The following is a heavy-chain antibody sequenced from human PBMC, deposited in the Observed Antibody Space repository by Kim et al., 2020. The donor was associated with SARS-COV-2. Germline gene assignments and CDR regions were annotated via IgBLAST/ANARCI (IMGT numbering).Heavy chain of an antibody. J-gene: IGHJ4*02. CDR3: TTRVIDSSGYLPRTFDY. Sequence: VKGRLTISRDDSKNTLYRQMNSLKTEDTAVYYCTTRVIDSSGYLPRTFDYWGQGTLVTVSS. D-gene: IGHD3-22*01. V-gene: IGHV3-15*01.